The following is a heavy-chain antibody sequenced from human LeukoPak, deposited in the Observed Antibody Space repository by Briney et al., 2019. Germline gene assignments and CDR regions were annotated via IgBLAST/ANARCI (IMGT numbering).Heavy chain of an antibody. J-gene: IGHJ4*02. Sequence: GGSLRLSCAASGFTFSSYSMNWVRQAPGKGLEWVSSISSSSSYIYYADSVKGRFTISRDNAKNSLYLQMNSLRAEDTAVYYCARDYDFSGGSNPGYFDYWGQGTLVTVSS. CDR1: GFTFSSYS. V-gene: IGHV3-21*01. CDR2: ISSSSSYI. D-gene: IGHD3-3*01. CDR3: ARDYDFSGGSNPGYFDY.